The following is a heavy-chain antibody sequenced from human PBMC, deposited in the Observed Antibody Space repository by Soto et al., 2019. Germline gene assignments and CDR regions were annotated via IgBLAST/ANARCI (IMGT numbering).Heavy chain of an antibody. CDR2: ISQSGST. Sequence: QVQLQQWGAGLLKPSETLSLTCAVYGGSFSDYHWSWIRQTPGRGLEWIGEISQSGSTNYNPSLKTRVTISLDTSKNQFSLKLRSLTAADTAVYYCARSGGGPARYWGQGTLVTVSS. J-gene: IGHJ4*02. CDR3: ARSGGGPARY. V-gene: IGHV4-34*01. CDR1: GGSFSDYH. D-gene: IGHD3-10*01.